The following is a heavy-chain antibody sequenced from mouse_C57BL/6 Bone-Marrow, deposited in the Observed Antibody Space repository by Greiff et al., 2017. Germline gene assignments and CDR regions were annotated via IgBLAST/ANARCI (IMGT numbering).Heavy chain of an antibody. Sequence: QVQLQPPGAELVKPGASVKLSCKASGYTFTSYWMHWVKQRPGQGLEWIGMIHPNSGSTNYNEKFKSKATLTVDKSSSTAYMQLSSLTSEDSAVYYCARCYYGNYYAMDFWGQGTSVTVSS. V-gene: IGHV1-64*01. CDR1: GYTFTSYW. J-gene: IGHJ4*01. CDR3: ARCYYGNYYAMDF. D-gene: IGHD2-1*01. CDR2: IHPNSGST.